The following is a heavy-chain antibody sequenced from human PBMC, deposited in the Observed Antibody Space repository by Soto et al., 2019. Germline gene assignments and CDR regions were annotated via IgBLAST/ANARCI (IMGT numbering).Heavy chain of an antibody. CDR2: INHSGST. CDR1: GGSFSGYY. CDR3: ARNPARFGDYYYYGMDV. D-gene: IGHD3-16*01. J-gene: IGHJ6*02. Sequence: PSETLSLTCAVYGGSFSGYYWSWIRQPPGKGLEWIGEINHSGSTNYNLSLKSRVTISVDTSKNQFSLKLSSVTAADTAVYYCARNPARFGDYYYYGMDVWGQGTTVTVSS. V-gene: IGHV4-34*01.